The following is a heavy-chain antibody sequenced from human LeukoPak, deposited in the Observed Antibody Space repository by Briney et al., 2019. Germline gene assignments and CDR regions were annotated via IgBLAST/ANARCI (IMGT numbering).Heavy chain of an antibody. D-gene: IGHD3-10*01. V-gene: IGHV4-30-4*08. CDR2: IYYSGST. J-gene: IGHJ3*02. Sequence: PSQTLSLTCTVSGGTISSGDYYWSWIRQPPGKGLEWIGYIYYSGSTYYNPSLKSRVTISVDTSKNQFSLKLSSVTAADTAVYYCARAEKLLWFGELFGAFDIWGQGTMVTVSS. CDR1: GGTISSGDYY. CDR3: ARAEKLLWFGELFGAFDI.